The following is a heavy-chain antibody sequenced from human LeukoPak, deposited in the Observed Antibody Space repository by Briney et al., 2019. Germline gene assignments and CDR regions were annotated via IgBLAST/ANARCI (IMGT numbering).Heavy chain of an antibody. J-gene: IGHJ4*02. V-gene: IGHV3-7*01. Sequence: PGGSLRLSCAASGFTFSSYWMTWVRQAPGRGLEWVANINQDGTEKYYVDSVKGRFTISRDNAKNSLYLQMNSLRAEDTAVYYCARETNSSGFDYWGQGTLVTVSS. D-gene: IGHD6-6*01. CDR2: INQDGTEK. CDR1: GFTFSSYW. CDR3: ARETNSSGFDY.